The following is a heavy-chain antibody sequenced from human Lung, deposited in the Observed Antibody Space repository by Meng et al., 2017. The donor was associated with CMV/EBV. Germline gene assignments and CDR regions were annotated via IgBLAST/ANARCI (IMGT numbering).Heavy chain of an antibody. CDR1: GFTLSNYG. J-gene: IGHJ4*02. D-gene: IGHD3-9*01. Sequence: EVHLMESXGGVVQPXXSXXXSCAASGFTLSNYGMTWVRRSPGKGLEWVANIGKEGRDIYYVDSVKGRFTISRDNAKNSLYLQMNSLRVDDTAVYYCARDPDWHQFDYWGQGTLVTVSS. CDR3: ARDPDWHQFDY. V-gene: IGHV3-7*04. CDR2: IGKEGRDI.